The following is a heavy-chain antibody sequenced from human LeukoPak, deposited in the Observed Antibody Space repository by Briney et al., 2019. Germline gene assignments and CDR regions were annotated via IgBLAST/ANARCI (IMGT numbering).Heavy chain of an antibody. CDR1: GYTFTSYD. CDR3: ARDGVAAAGRGVYYYYGMDV. J-gene: IGHJ6*02. Sequence: ASVKVSCKASGYTFTSYDFNWVRQAPGQGLEWMGWMKPDSGYTGYAQKFQGRVTMTTDTSTSTAYMELRSLRSDDTAVYYCARDGVAAAGRGVYYYYGMDVWGQGTTVTVSS. D-gene: IGHD6-13*01. CDR2: MKPDSGYT. V-gene: IGHV1-8*01.